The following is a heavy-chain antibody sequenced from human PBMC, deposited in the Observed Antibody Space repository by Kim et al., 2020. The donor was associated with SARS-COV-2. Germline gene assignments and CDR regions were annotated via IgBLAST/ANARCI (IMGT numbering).Heavy chain of an antibody. V-gene: IGHV4-31*02. J-gene: IGHJ4*02. CDR2: T. D-gene: IGHD6-19*01. CDR3: ARGDSSGWFDY. Sequence: TYYNPSLKSRVTISVDTSKNQFSLKLSSVTAADTAVYYCARGDSSGWFDYWGQGTLVTVSS.